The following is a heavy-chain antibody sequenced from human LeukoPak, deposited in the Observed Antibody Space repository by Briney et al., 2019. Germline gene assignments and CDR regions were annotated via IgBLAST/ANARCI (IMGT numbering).Heavy chain of an antibody. CDR3: ARDFDYYDAEGYFDY. CDR1: GYTFTSYG. D-gene: IGHD3-22*01. CDR2: ISAYNGNT. V-gene: IGHV1-18*01. J-gene: IGHJ4*02. Sequence: GASVKVSCEASGYTFTSYGISWVRQAPGQGLEWMGWISAYNGNTNYAQKLQGRVTMTTDTSTSTAYMELRSLRSDDTAVYYCARDFDYYDAEGYFDYWGQGTLVTVSS.